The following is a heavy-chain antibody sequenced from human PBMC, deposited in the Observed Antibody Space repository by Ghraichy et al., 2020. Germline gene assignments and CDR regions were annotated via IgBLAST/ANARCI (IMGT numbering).Heavy chain of an antibody. CDR2: ISYTGST. D-gene: IGHD1-1*01. CDR3: VRHVGGTTEYV. V-gene: IGHV4-59*08. Sequence: SETLSLTCTVSGGSISGYYWSWIRQPPGKGLEWVGYISYTGSTIYDHSLKSRVTISLDTSKNQFSLKLSSVTAADTAVYYCVRHVGGTTEYVWGQGTTVTVAS. J-gene: IGHJ6*02. CDR1: GGSISGYY.